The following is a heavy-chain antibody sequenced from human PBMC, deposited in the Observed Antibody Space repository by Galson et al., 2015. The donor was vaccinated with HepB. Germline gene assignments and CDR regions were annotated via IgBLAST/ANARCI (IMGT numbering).Heavy chain of an antibody. Sequence: ETLSLTCTVSGGSIRSGSYYWGWVRQPPGKGLEWIGSLYYTGSTYYNPSLKSRVTISVDTSMNQFSLKLSSVTAADTAVYYCAREGDIGVVRGSRPNDAFEIWGQGTLVTVSS. CDR3: AREGDIGVVRGSRPNDAFEI. CDR2: LYYTGST. V-gene: IGHV4-39*07. J-gene: IGHJ4*02. CDR1: GGSIRSGSYY. D-gene: IGHD2-15*01.